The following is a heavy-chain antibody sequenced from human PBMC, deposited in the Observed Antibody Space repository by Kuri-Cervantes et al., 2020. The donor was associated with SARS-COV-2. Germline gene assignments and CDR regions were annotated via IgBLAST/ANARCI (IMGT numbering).Heavy chain of an antibody. J-gene: IGHJ5*02. Sequence: GESLKISCAASGFTFSSYAMSWVRQAPGKVLEWVSAISGSGGSTYYADSVKGRFTISRDNSKNTLYLQMNSLKAEDTAVYSCAKGGNRDNWFDPWGQGTLVTVSS. V-gene: IGHV3-23*01. D-gene: IGHD1-14*01. CDR3: AKGGNRDNWFDP. CDR2: ISGSGGST. CDR1: GFTFSSYA.